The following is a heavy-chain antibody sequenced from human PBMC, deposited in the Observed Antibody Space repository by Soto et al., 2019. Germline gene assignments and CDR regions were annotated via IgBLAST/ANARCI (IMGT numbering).Heavy chain of an antibody. CDR1: VGSFSCYY. D-gene: IGHD6-19*01. CDR3: ARIGRLRRIAVAGTSYYYGMDV. V-gene: IGHV4-34*01. J-gene: IGHJ6*02. CDR2: INHSGST. Sequence: KPSETLSLTCAVYVGSFSCYYWIWIRQPPGKGLEWIGEINHSGSTNYNPSLKSRVTISVDTSKNQFSLKLSSVTAADTAVYYCARIGRLRRIAVAGTSYYYGMDVWGQGTTVTVSS.